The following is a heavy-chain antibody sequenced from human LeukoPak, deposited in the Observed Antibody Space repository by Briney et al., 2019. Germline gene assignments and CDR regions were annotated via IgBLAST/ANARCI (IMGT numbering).Heavy chain of an antibody. Sequence: ASVKVSRKASGYTFIGHYMHWVRQAPGQGLEWMGWINPDSGVTKYAQKFQGRVTLTRATSISTAYMELSRLTSDDTAVYYCARDRYHGSGSYSDFFDYWGQGTLVTVSS. V-gene: IGHV1-2*02. J-gene: IGHJ4*02. D-gene: IGHD3-10*01. CDR2: INPDSGVT. CDR1: GYTFIGHY. CDR3: ARDRYHGSGSYSDFFDY.